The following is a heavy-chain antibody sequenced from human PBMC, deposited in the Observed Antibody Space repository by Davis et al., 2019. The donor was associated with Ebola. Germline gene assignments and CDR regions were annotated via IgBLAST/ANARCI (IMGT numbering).Heavy chain of an antibody. Sequence: AASVKVSCKTSGYIFSTYGISWVRQAPGQGLEWMGWINVYSGNTNYAQNFQGRVTMTTDTSRRTAYLELRGLTSDDTAIYYCAREGGHCTGGSCNRKLDYWGQGTLVTVSS. CDR3: AREGGHCTGGSCNRKLDY. J-gene: IGHJ4*02. CDR1: GYIFSTYG. D-gene: IGHD2-15*01. V-gene: IGHV1-18*01. CDR2: INVYSGNT.